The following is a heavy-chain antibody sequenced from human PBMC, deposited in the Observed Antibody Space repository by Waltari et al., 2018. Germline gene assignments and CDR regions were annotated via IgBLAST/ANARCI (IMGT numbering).Heavy chain of an antibody. J-gene: IGHJ5*02. CDR2: IYHSGIP. D-gene: IGHD1-1*01. CDR3: ARGIWRMPGWFDP. Sequence: QVQLQESGPGLVKPSGTLSLTCAVSGGSISSSNWWSWVRQPPGKGLEWIGEIYHSGIPNDNPSLTSRVTTSVDKSKSQLSPKLSSVTAADTAVYYCARGIWRMPGWFDPGGQGTLVTVSS. V-gene: IGHV4-4*02. CDR1: GGSISSSNW.